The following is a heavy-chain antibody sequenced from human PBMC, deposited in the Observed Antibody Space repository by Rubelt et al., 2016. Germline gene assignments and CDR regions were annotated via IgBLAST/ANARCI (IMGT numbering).Heavy chain of an antibody. J-gene: IGHJ4*02. CDR2: IYYSGST. CDR3: ARLHYYAYYFDY. Sequence: QLQLQESGPGLVKPSETLSLTCTVSGGSISSSSYYWGWIRQPPGKGLEWIGSIYYSGSTYYNPSLKSRVTISVDTSKNQFSRKLSSVTAADTAVYYCARLHYYAYYFDYWGQGTLVTVSS. D-gene: IGHD3-10*01. CDR1: GGSISSSSYY. V-gene: IGHV4-39*01.